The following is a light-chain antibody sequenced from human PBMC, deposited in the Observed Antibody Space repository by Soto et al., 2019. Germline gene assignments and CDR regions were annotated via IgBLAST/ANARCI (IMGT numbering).Light chain of an antibody. V-gene: IGLV2-14*01. CDR2: DIN. CDR1: RSDVGNYIF. Sequence: QSALTQPASVSGSPGQSITISCTGTRSDVGNYIFVSWYRQHPGKAPKLMIYDINNRPSGVSNRFSGSKSGNTASLTISGLQAEDESEYYCGSSTTSAAYFFGTGTKLTVL. J-gene: IGLJ1*01. CDR3: GSSTTSAAYF.